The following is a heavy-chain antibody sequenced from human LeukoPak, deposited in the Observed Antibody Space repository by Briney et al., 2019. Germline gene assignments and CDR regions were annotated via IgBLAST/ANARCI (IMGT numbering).Heavy chain of an antibody. J-gene: IGHJ4*02. CDR2: ISRNSYNI. CDR1: GFTFEDYA. V-gene: IGHV3-9*01. CDR3: AKSRDDGTGYYYDY. D-gene: IGHD3-9*01. Sequence: GRSLRLSCAASGFTFEDYALHWVRQAPGKGLEWVAGISRNSYNIAYGDSVKGRFTISRDNAKKSLSLQMNSLGTEDTAFYYCAKSRDDGTGYYYDYWGQGVLVTVAS.